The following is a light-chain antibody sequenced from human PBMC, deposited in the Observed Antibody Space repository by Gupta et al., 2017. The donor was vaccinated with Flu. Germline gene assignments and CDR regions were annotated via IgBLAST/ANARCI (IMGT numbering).Light chain of an antibody. Sequence: RVTMSCSGSSSNIGSNNVGCFQQNPGTAPKLLSHSDNRRRSGVPDRFSGSMYATTAALATIGLQADDEAVYYCATWDDSRNAWVIGGGTTLTVL. CDR1: SSNIGSNN. CDR3: ATWDDSRNAWV. V-gene: IGLV1-44*01. J-gene: IGLJ2*01. CDR2: SDN.